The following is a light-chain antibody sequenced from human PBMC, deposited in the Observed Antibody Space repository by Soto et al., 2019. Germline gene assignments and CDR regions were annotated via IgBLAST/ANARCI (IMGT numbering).Light chain of an antibody. CDR3: SSYAGGIKWV. J-gene: IGLJ3*02. Sequence: QSVLTQPPSASGSPGQSVTISCTGTSSDVGGYNFVSWYQQHPGKAPKFMIYEVSKRPSGVPDRFSGSKSGTTASLTVSGIQAEDEADDDCSSYAGGIKWVFGGGSKVTV. CDR2: EVS. CDR1: SSDVGGYNF. V-gene: IGLV2-8*01.